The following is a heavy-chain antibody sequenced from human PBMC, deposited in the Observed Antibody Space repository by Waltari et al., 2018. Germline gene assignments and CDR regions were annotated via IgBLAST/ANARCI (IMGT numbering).Heavy chain of an antibody. V-gene: IGHV1-18*01. Sequence: QLVQSGAEVKTPGASVKVYCKATGYIFSNSGITWVRKAPGQGLEWMGWIYPYSGNTKYEQSLQGRVTLTTDTSTTTAYMEIRSLRSDDTAIYYCARDDADSSNFGGFWGQGTLVTVSS. CDR2: IYPYSGNT. D-gene: IGHD6-13*01. CDR3: ARDDADSSNFGGF. J-gene: IGHJ4*02. CDR1: GYIFSNSG.